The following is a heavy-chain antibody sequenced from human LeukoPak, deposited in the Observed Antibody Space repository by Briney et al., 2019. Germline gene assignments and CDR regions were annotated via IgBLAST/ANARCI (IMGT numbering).Heavy chain of an antibody. CDR3: ASSPITGTTGYYYMDV. D-gene: IGHD1-20*01. Sequence: RPGGSLRLSCAASGFTFDDYGMSWVRQAPGKGLEWVYGINWNGGSTGYADSVKGRFTISRDNAKNSLYLQMNSLRAEDTALYYCASSPITGTTGYYYMDVWGKGTTVTVSS. V-gene: IGHV3-20*04. CDR2: INWNGGST. J-gene: IGHJ6*03. CDR1: GFTFDDYG.